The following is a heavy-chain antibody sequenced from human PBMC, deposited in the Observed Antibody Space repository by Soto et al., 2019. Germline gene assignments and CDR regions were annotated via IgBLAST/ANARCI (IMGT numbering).Heavy chain of an antibody. CDR1: GGTFSSYA. CDR3: ARDRLQYSRGWYTPDYYYYGMDV. Sequence: QVQLVQSGAEVKKPGSSVKVSCKASGGTFSSYAISWVRQAPGQGLEWMGGIIPLFGTANYAQKFQGRVTIAADESTSTADMELSSLRYEDTAVYYCARDRLQYSRGWYTPDYYYYGMDVWGQGTTVTVSS. CDR2: IIPLFGTA. D-gene: IGHD6-19*01. J-gene: IGHJ6*02. V-gene: IGHV1-69*12.